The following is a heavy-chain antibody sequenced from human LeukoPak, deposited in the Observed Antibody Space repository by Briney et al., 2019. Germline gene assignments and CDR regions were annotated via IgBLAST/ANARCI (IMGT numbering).Heavy chain of an antibody. CDR1: GFAFSFYA. J-gene: IGHJ3*02. CDR3: TREVNDSSGYYYSIILDI. D-gene: IGHD3-22*01. V-gene: IGHV3-49*04. CDR2: IRSKAYGGTT. Sequence: QAGGSLRLSCAASGFAFSFYAMSWVRQAPGKGLEWVGFIRSKAYGGTTEYAASVKGRFTISRDDSKSIAYLQMNSLKTEDTAVYYCTREVNDSSGYYYSIILDIWGQGTMVTVSS.